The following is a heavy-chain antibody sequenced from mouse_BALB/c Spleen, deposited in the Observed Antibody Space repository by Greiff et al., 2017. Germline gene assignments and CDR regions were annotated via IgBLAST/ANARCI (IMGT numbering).Heavy chain of an antibody. Sequence: QVQLKESGAELAKPGASVKMSCKASGYTFTSYWMHWVKQRPGQGLEWIGYINPSTGYTEYNQKFKDKATLTADKSSSTAYMQLSSLTSEDSAVYYCARKGGLSPFAYWGQGTLVTVSA. D-gene: IGHD2-2*01. CDR1: GYTFTSYW. J-gene: IGHJ3*01. CDR3: ARKGGLSPFAY. CDR2: INPSTGYT. V-gene: IGHV1-7*01.